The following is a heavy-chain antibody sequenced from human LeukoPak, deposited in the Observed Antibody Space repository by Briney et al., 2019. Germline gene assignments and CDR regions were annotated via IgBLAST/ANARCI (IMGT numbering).Heavy chain of an antibody. D-gene: IGHD3-10*01. CDR1: GFTFSSYG. J-gene: IGHJ4*02. CDR3: ARVPIWFGELSFDY. Sequence: GGSLRLSCAASGFTFSSYGMHWVRQAPGKGLEWVAVIWYDGSDKYYADSVKGRFTISRDNSKNTLSLQMNSLRAEDTAVYYCARVPIWFGELSFDYWGQGTLVTVSS. CDR2: IWYDGSDK. V-gene: IGHV3-33*01.